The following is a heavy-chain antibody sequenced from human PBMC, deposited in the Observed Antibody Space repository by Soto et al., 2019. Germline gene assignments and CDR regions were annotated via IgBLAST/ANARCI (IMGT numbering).Heavy chain of an antibody. D-gene: IGHD2-21*02. J-gene: IGHJ4*02. Sequence: QVQLVQSGAEVKKPGSSVKVSCKASGGTFSTYAVTWVRQAPGQGLEWMGGIIPNDGTTTYTQKFQDRLTITADAPTNTAYRQLSSLRSDDTAVYYCVRGGDRTDYWGQGTLVTVSS. CDR3: VRGGDRTDY. CDR2: IIPNDGTT. V-gene: IGHV1-69*12. CDR1: GGTFSTYA.